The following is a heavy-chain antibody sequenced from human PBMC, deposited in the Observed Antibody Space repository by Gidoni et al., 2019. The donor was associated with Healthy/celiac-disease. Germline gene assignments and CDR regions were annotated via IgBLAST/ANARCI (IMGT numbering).Heavy chain of an antibody. J-gene: IGHJ4*02. CDR3: ARADYYDSSGYPDY. CDR1: GFPFSNYD. Sequence: EVPVLESGGGLVQPGGSLRLSCAASGFPFSNYDMNCVRQAPGKGLEWVSAMRGSGDSTYYADSVKGRFTISRDNSKNTLYLQMNSLRAEDTAVYYCARADYYDSSGYPDYWGQGTLVTVSS. D-gene: IGHD3-22*01. CDR2: MRGSGDST. V-gene: IGHV3-23*01.